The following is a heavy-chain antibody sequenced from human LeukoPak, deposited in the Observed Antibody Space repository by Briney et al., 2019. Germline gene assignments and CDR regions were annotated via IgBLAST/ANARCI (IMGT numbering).Heavy chain of an antibody. CDR1: GFTFSSYA. J-gene: IGHJ6*02. D-gene: IGHD2-21*02. CDR2: ISGSGGST. V-gene: IGHV3-23*01. Sequence: GGSLRLSCAASGFTFSSYAMSWVRQAPGKGLEWVSAISGSGGSTYYADSVKGRFTISRDNSENTLYLQMNSLRAEDTAVYYCAKDPAYCGGDCPAGYYYGMDVWGQGTTVTVSS. CDR3: AKDPAYCGGDCPAGYYYGMDV.